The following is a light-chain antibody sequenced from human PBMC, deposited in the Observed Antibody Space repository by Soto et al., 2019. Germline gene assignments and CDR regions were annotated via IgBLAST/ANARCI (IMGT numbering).Light chain of an antibody. J-gene: IGKJ4*02. Sequence: DIQLTQSPSFLSASVGDRVTITCRASQGISSYLAWYQQKPGKAPKLLIYAASTLQSGVPSRFSGSGSGTEFTLTISSLQPEDFATYYCQQLNSYPNKRFGGGTKVEIK. CDR1: QGISSY. CDR3: QQLNSYPNKR. V-gene: IGKV1-9*01. CDR2: AAS.